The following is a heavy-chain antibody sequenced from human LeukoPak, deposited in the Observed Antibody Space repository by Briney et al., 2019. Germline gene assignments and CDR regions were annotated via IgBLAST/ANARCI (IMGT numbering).Heavy chain of an antibody. J-gene: IGHJ4*02. D-gene: IGHD4-17*01. CDR2: ISYAGSNK. V-gene: IGHV3-30*18. CDR1: GFTFSSYG. CDR3: AKESQPFGDYLRSLDN. Sequence: GGSLRLSCVASGFTFSSYGMHWVRQAPGKGLEWVALISYAGSNKYYADSVKGRFTISRDNSKNTLYLQMNSLRAEDTAVFYCAKESQPFGDYLRSLDNWGQGTLVTVSS.